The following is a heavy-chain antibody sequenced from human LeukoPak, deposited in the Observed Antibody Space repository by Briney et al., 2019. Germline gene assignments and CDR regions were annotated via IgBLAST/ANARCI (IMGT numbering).Heavy chain of an antibody. J-gene: IGHJ4*02. V-gene: IGHV3-20*04. CDR3: ARDKDWICRNGLCFTGYSEY. Sequence: GGSLKLPGAASGFTLDDYGLGWVRKAQGKGREWVSGINWKGGSTGYADSVKGRFTISRDNAKNSLYLQIDSLRAEDTAVFYCARDKDWICRNGLCFTGYSEYWGRGTPVSVSS. CDR2: INWKGGST. CDR1: GFTLDDYG. D-gene: IGHD2-8*01.